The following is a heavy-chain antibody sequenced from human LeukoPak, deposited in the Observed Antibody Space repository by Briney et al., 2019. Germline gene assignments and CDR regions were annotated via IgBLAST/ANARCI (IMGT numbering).Heavy chain of an antibody. J-gene: IGHJ5*02. CDR2: NYYSGST. CDR1: GGSVSRGSYY. V-gene: IGHV4-61*01. Sequence: SETLSLTCTVSGGSVSRGSYYWSWIRQPPGKGLEWIGYNYYSGSTNYNPSLKSRVTISVDTSKNQFSLKLSSVTAADTAVYYCARDPRSSGYCSGGSCSDWFDPWGQGTLVTVSS. CDR3: ARDPRSSGYCSGGSCSDWFDP. D-gene: IGHD2-15*01.